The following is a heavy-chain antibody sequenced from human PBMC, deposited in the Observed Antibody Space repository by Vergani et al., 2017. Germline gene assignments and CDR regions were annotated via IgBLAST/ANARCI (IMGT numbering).Heavy chain of an antibody. Sequence: QVQLVESGGGVVQPGGSLRLSCAASGFSFSTYGMHWVRQAPGRGLEWVAFLRYDGSNEYYGDAVKGRFIISRVNSKNMLSLEMHSLRPEDTAVYYCANSYCSSLSCYAFYGMEVWGQGTTVTVSS. V-gene: IGHV3-30*02. D-gene: IGHD2-2*01. CDR3: ANSYCSSLSCYAFYGMEV. CDR2: LRYDGSNE. J-gene: IGHJ6*02. CDR1: GFSFSTYG.